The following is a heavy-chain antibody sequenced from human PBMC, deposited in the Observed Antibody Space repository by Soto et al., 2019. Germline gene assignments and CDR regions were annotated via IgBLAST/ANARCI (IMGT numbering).Heavy chain of an antibody. CDR3: AKLVDKSLDDY. CDR2: ISGSGGST. Sequence: PGGSLRLSCAASGFTFSSYAMSWVRQAPGKGLEWVSAISGSGGSTYYADSVKGRFTISRDNSKNTLFLHMNSLRAEDTAVYFCAKLVDKSLDDYWGQGALVTVSS. D-gene: IGHD3-16*01. V-gene: IGHV3-23*01. CDR1: GFTFSSYA. J-gene: IGHJ4*02.